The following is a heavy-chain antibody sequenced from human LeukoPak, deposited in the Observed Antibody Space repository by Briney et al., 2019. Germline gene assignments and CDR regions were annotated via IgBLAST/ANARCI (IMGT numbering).Heavy chain of an antibody. J-gene: IGHJ3*02. Sequence: ASETLSLTCTVSGGAISYYYWNWIRQPPGKGLEWIGRIYTSGSTNYNPSLKSRVTMSVDTSKNQFSLKLSSVTAADTALYYCARSELSCSGGSCPTRYAFDIWGQGTVVTASS. CDR1: GGAISYYY. V-gene: IGHV4-4*07. D-gene: IGHD2-15*01. CDR2: IYTSGST. CDR3: ARSELSCSGGSCPTRYAFDI.